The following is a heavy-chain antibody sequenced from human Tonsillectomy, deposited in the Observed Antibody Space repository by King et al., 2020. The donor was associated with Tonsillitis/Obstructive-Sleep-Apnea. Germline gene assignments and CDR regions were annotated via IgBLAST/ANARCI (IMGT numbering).Heavy chain of an antibody. CDR3: ARTLYDFPPLNWFDP. CDR2: INPNSGGT. D-gene: IGHD3-3*01. J-gene: IGHJ5*02. CDR1: GYTFTGYY. V-gene: IGHV1-2*02. Sequence: QLVQSGAEVKKPGASVKVSCKASGYTFTGYYMHWVRQAPGQGLEWMGWINPNSGGTNYAQKFQGRVTMTRDTSISTAYMELSRLRSDDTAVYYCARTLYDFPPLNWFDPWGQGTLVTVSS.